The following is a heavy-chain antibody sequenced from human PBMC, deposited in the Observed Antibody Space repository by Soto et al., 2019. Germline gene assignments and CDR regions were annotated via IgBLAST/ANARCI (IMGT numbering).Heavy chain of an antibody. Sequence: GGSLRLSCAASGFTVSSNYMSWVRQAPGKGLEWVSVIYSGGSTYCADSVKGRFTISRDNSKNTLYLQMNSLRAEDTAVYYCARAYRDGYNWGGMDVWGQGTTVTVSS. CDR1: GFTVSSNY. D-gene: IGHD5-12*01. CDR3: ARAYRDGYNWGGMDV. CDR2: IYSGGST. V-gene: IGHV3-53*01. J-gene: IGHJ6*02.